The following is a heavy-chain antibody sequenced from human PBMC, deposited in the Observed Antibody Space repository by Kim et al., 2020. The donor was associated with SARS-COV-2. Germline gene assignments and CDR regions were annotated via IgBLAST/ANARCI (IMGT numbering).Heavy chain of an antibody. CDR1: GFTFSRYW. J-gene: IGHJ4*02. CDR3: VRSDYYDNSGYYYGQ. Sequence: GGSLRLSCAVSGFTFSRYWMHWVRQTPEKGLVWVSRISTAVTTTTYADSVKGRFTISRDDAKNTLYLQMSSLRAEDTAIYYCVRSDYYDNSGYYYGQWGQGTLVTVSP. D-gene: IGHD3-22*01. V-gene: IGHV3-74*01. CDR2: ISTAVTTT.